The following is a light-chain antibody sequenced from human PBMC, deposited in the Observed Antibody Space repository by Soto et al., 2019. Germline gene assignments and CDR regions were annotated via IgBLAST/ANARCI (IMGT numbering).Light chain of an antibody. J-gene: IGLJ7*01. Sequence: QSVLTQPASVSGSPGQSITISCTGTSSDVGSYNLVSWYQQHPTKAPKLMIYEVSRRPSGGSNRFSGSTSDNTASLTITGLQAEDEADYYCCSYAGSSTLAVFGGGTQLTVL. V-gene: IGLV2-23*02. CDR1: SSDVGSYNL. CDR2: EVS. CDR3: CSYAGSSTLAV.